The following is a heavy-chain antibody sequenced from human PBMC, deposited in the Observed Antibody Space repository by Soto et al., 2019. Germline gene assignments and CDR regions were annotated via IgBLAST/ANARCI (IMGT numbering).Heavy chain of an antibody. CDR1: GYPFTSYH. Sequence: QVQLVQSAAEVRKPGASVMLSCKTSGYPFTSYHMHWVRQAPGQGLEWMGVINPAEGRTRYSQKFQDRVTMTRDTSSSTVYMALNSLRSEDTAFYFCARGREYSFGYNWFDPWGQGTLVTVSS. CDR2: INPAEGRT. D-gene: IGHD5-18*01. J-gene: IGHJ5*02. CDR3: ARGREYSFGYNWFDP. V-gene: IGHV1-46*01.